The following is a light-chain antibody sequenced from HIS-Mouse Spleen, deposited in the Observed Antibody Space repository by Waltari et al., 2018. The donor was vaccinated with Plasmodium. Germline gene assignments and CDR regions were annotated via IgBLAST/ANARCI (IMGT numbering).Light chain of an antibody. Sequence: SYELTQPPSVSVSPGQTARITCSGDALPKKYAYWYQQKSGQAPVLVIYEDSKRPSGIPERCAGSSAGTIATMTSSGAQVEDEADYYCYSTDSSGNHRVFGGGTKLTVL. CDR1: ALPKKY. CDR3: YSTDSSGNHRV. CDR2: EDS. J-gene: IGLJ3*02. V-gene: IGLV3-10*01.